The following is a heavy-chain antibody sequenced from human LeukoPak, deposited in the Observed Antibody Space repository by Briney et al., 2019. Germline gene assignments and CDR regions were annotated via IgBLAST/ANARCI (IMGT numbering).Heavy chain of an antibody. CDR3: ARVRRGETPWLLVDAFDV. CDR1: GGSISTSSYS. Sequence: SETLSLTCTVSGGSISTSSYSWGWIRQPPGKGLEWLGTTYSTGNTYYRPSLKTRVTISVDTSKNQVSLKLGSVTAADTAVYYCARVRRGETPWLLVDAFDVWGQGTMVIVSS. V-gene: IGHV4-39*01. CDR2: TYSTGNT. J-gene: IGHJ3*01. D-gene: IGHD3-10*01.